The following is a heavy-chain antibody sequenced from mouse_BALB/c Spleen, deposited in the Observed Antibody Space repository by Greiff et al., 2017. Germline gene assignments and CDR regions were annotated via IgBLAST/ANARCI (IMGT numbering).Heavy chain of an antibody. CDR1: GYTFTSYT. J-gene: IGHJ4*01. Sequence: QVQLQQSAAELARPGASVKMSCKASGYTFTSYTMHWVKQRPGQGLEWIGYINPSSGYTEYNQKFKDKTTLTADKSSSTAYMQLSSLTSEDSAVYYCAREDGRYYAMDYWGQGTSVTVSS. D-gene: IGHD2-3*01. CDR3: AREDGRYYAMDY. CDR2: INPSSGYT. V-gene: IGHV1-4*02.